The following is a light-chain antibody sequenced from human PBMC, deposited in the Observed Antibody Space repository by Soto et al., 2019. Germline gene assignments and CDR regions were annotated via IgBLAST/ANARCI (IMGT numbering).Light chain of an antibody. J-gene: IGKJ4*01. Sequence: IVLTQSPGTLSLSPGERATLSCRASQSVSASHLAWYQQKPGQAPRLLLYGASTRATGILDRFSGSGSGTDFTLTITRVEPEDFAVFYCQHYGSSPLTFGGGTKVEIK. CDR2: GAS. V-gene: IGKV3-20*01. CDR3: QHYGSSPLT. CDR1: QSVSASH.